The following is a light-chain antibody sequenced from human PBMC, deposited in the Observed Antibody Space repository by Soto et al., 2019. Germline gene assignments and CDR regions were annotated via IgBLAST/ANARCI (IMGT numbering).Light chain of an antibody. CDR1: QSVSSPS. Sequence: EIVLTQSPGTLSFSPGERATLSCRASQSVSSPSLAWYQQKPGQAPRLLIYGASNRATGIPDRFSGSGSGTDFTLTISRLEPEDFAVYYCQQYDGSPPWTFGLGTKVEFK. CDR2: GAS. V-gene: IGKV3-20*01. J-gene: IGKJ1*01. CDR3: QQYDGSPPWT.